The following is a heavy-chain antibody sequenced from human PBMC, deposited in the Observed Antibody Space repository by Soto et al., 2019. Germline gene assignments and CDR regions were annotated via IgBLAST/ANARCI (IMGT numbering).Heavy chain of an antibody. CDR1: GGSNSSDNW. CDR3: ARNGVYSLRS. CDR2: VYRSGST. V-gene: IGHV4-4*02. D-gene: IGHD4-17*01. J-gene: IGHJ5*02. Sequence: QVQLQESGPGLVKPSGTLSLTCAVSGGSNSSDNWWNWVRQPPGQGLEWIGEVYRSGSTHYDPSLKSRVTIAIAMSKNQCSLTLTSVTAADTAMYYCARNGVYSLRSWGQGALVIVSS.